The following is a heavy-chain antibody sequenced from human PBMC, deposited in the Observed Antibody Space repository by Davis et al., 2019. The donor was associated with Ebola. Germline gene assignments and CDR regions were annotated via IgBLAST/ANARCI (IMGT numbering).Heavy chain of an antibody. D-gene: IGHD6-13*01. J-gene: IGHJ6*04. CDR3: ARDLVVLIAAAGTGYYYGMDV. Sequence: GGSLRLSCAPSGFTFSTYSMSWFRQAPGKGLEWVSSISSDGDYIYYADSVKGRFTISRDNAKNSLYLQMNSLRAEDTAVYYCARDLVVLIAAAGTGYYYGMDVWGKGTTVTVSS. V-gene: IGHV3-21*01. CDR1: GFTFSTYS. CDR2: ISSDGDYI.